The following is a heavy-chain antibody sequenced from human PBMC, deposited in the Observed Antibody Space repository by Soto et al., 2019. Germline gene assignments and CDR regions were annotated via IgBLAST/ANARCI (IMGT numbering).Heavy chain of an antibody. J-gene: IGHJ4*02. D-gene: IGHD3-3*01. CDR2: ISGSGGST. Sequence: LRLSCAASGFTFSSYAMSWVRQAPGKGLEWVSAISGSGGSTYYADSVKGRFTISRDNSKNTLYLQMNSLRAEDTAVYYCAKDHGFWSGYSFDYCGQGTLVTVSS. CDR3: AKDHGFWSGYSFDY. CDR1: GFTFSSYA. V-gene: IGHV3-23*01.